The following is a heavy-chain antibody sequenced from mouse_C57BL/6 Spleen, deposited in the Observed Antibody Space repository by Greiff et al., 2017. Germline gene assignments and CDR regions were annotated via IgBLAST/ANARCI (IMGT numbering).Heavy chain of an antibody. CDR2: INPSSGYT. Sequence: VKLVESGAELAKPGASVKLSCKASGYTFTSYWMHWVKQRPGQGLEWIGYINPSSGYTKYNQKFKDKATLTADKSSSTAYMQLSSLTYEDSAVYYCALYYGNYVGYFDYWGQGTTLTVSS. CDR3: ALYYGNYVGYFDY. V-gene: IGHV1-7*01. D-gene: IGHD2-1*01. CDR1: GYTFTSYW. J-gene: IGHJ2*01.